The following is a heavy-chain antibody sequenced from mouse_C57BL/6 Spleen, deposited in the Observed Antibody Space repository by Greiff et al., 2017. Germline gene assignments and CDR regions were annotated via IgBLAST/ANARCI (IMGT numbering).Heavy chain of an antibody. J-gene: IGHJ2*01. CDR1: GYTFTSYW. D-gene: IGHD2-4*01. CDR3: ARRGFYYDYGRDFDY. V-gene: IGHV1-55*01. Sequence: QVQLQQPGAELVKPGASVKMSCKASGYTFTSYWITWVKQRPGQGLEWIGDIYPGSGSTNYNEKFKSKATLTGDTSSSTAYMQLSSLTSEDSAVDYGARRGFYYDYGRDFDYWGQGTTLTVSS. CDR2: IYPGSGST.